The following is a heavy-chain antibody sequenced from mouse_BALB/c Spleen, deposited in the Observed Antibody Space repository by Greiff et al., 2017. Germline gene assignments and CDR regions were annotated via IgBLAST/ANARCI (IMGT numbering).Heavy chain of an antibody. CDR3: ARGITTVVATRSAMDY. J-gene: IGHJ4*01. CDR1: GDSITSGY. Sequence: EVQVVESGPSLVKPSQTLSLTCSVTGDSITSGYWNWIRKFPGNKLEYMGYISYSGSTYYNPSLKSRISITRDTSKNQYYLQLNSVTTEDTATYYCARGITTVVATRSAMDYWGQGTSVTVSS. CDR2: ISYSGST. D-gene: IGHD1-1*01. V-gene: IGHV3-8*02.